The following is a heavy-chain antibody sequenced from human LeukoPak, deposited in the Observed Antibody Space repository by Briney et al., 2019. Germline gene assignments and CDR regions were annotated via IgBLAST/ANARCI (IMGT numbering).Heavy chain of an antibody. J-gene: IGHJ4*02. Sequence: GESLMISCKGSGYSFTSYWIGWVRQMPGKGLEWMGIIYPGDSDTRYSPSFQGQVTISADKSISTAYLQWSSLKASDTAMYYCARLTGYCSSTSCYSFNYWGQGTLVTVSS. V-gene: IGHV5-51*01. CDR2: IYPGDSDT. CDR1: GYSFTSYW. CDR3: ARLTGYCSSTSCYSFNY. D-gene: IGHD2-2*01.